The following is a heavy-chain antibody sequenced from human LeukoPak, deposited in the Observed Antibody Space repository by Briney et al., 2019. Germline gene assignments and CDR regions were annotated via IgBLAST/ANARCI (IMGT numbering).Heavy chain of an antibody. V-gene: IGHV3-74*03. CDR3: ARDSSIQSLDP. Sequence: GGSLRLSCAASGFTFSSYWMHWVRQAPGKGLVWVSRVSPDGGSTAYADSVKGRFTISRDNAKNSLYLQMNSLRAEDTAVYYCARDSSIQSLDPWGQGTLVTVSS. J-gene: IGHJ5*02. CDR2: VSPDGGST. D-gene: IGHD5-18*01. CDR1: GFTFSSYW.